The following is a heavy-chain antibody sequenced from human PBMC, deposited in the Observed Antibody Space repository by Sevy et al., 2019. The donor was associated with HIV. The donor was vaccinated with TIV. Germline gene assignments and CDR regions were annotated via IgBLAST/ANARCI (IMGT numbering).Heavy chain of an antibody. J-gene: IGHJ4*02. V-gene: IGHV6-1*01. D-gene: IGHD2-2*02. CDR2: TYYRSRWYN. CDR1: GDSVSSNSAA. CDR3: ARVHTGAPRAFDY. Sequence: SQTLSLTCAISGDSVSSNSAAWNWIRQSPSRGLEWLGRTYYRSRWYNDYAVSVKSRITINPDTSKNQFSLHLNSVTPEDPVLYYCARVHTGAPRAFDYWGRETLSPSPQ.